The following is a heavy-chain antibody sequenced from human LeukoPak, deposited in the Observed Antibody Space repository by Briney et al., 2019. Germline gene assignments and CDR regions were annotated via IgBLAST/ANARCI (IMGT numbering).Heavy chain of an antibody. J-gene: IGHJ6*03. V-gene: IGHV3-11*01. Sequence: PGGSLRLSCAACGFTFSDYYMSWIRQAPGKGLEWVSYINSGDGTVYYADSVKGRFTISRDNAKNSLYLQMSSLRVEDTAVYYCAREGRYWYSYGTYRHYYYMDVWGKGTTVTVSS. CDR3: AREGRYWYSYGTYRHYYYMDV. D-gene: IGHD5-18*01. CDR2: INSGDGTV. CDR1: GFTFSDYY.